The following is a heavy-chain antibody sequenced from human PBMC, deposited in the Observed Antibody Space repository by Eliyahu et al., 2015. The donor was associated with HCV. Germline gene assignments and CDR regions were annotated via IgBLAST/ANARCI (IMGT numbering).Heavy chain of an antibody. D-gene: IGHD5-12*01. CDR1: GFSLDTSGVG. CDR2: IHWDDDK. J-gene: IGHJ4*02. Sequence: QITLKESGPTLVKPTQTLTLTCTFSGFSLDTSGVGVGWIRQPPGKALEWLALIHWDDDKRYSPSLKSRLTITKDTSKNQVVLTMTNMDPVDTATYYCAHSWVATANFDYWGQGTLVTVSS. CDR3: AHSWVATANFDY. V-gene: IGHV2-5*02.